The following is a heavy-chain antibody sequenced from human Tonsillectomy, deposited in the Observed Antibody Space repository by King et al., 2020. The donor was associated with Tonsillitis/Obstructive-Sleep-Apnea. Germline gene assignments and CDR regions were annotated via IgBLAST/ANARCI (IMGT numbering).Heavy chain of an antibody. V-gene: IGHV3-48*03. Sequence: VQLVESGGGLVQPGGSLRLSRAASGFTFSSYEMNWVRQAPGKGLEWVSYISSSGNTIYYADSVKGRFTISRDNAKNSLYLQMNSLRAEDTAVYYCARAESFHDAFDIWGQGTMVTVSS. CDR1: GFTFSSYE. D-gene: IGHD3-10*01. J-gene: IGHJ3*02. CDR3: ARAESFHDAFDI. CDR2: ISSSGNTI.